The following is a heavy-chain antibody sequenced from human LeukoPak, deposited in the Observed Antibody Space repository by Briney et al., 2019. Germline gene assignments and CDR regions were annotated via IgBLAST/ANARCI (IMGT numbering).Heavy chain of an antibody. D-gene: IGHD7-27*01. V-gene: IGHV3-30*02. Sequence: LEWVAFIRYDGSNKYYADSVKGRFTISRDNSKNTLYLQMNSLRAEDTAVYYCAKNNWGCDYWGQGTLVTVSS. J-gene: IGHJ4*02. CDR3: AKNNWGCDY. CDR2: IRYDGSNK.